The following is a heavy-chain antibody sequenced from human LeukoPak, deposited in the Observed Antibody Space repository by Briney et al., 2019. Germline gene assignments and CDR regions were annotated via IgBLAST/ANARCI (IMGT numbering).Heavy chain of an antibody. J-gene: IGHJ5*02. CDR3: ARGVPAALNSYNWFDP. Sequence: SETLSLTCTVSGGSVSSGSYYWSWIRQPPGKGLEWIGYIYYSGSTNYNPSLKSRVTISVDTSKNQFSLKLSSVTAADTAVYYCARGVPAALNSYNWFDPWGQGTLVTVSS. CDR1: GGSVSSGSYY. CDR2: IYYSGST. V-gene: IGHV4-61*01. D-gene: IGHD2-2*01.